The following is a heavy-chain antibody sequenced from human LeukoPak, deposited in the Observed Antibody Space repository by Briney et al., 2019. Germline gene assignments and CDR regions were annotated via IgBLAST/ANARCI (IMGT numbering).Heavy chain of an antibody. J-gene: IGHJ3*02. CDR2: INHSGST. CDR1: GGSFSGYY. CDR3: ASSSGGYDSLDAFDI. V-gene: IGHV4-34*01. D-gene: IGHD5-12*01. Sequence: PSETLSLTCAVYGGSFSGYYWSWIRQPPGKGLEWIGEINHSGSTNYNPSLKSRVTISVDTSKNQFSLKLSSVTAADTAVYYCASSSGGYDSLDAFDIWGQGTMVTVSS.